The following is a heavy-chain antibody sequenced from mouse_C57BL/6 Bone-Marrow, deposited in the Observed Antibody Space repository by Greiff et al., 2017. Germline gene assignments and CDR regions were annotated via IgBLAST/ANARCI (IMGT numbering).Heavy chain of an antibody. CDR3: ARHLLGLFDY. V-gene: IGHV5-6*02. CDR2: ISSGGSYT. D-gene: IGHD2-1*01. CDR1: GFTFSSYG. Sequence: EVMLVESVGDLVKPGGSLKLSCAASGFTFSSYGMSWVRQTPDKRLEWVATISSGGSYTYYPDSVKGRFTISRDNAKNTLYLQMSSLKSEDTAMYYCARHLLGLFDYWGQGTTLTVSS. J-gene: IGHJ2*01.